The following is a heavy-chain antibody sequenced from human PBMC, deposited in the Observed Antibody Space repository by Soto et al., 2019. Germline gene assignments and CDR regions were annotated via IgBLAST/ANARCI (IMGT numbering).Heavy chain of an antibody. Sequence: GASVKRACKSAVYTLSVDGVGWRRHATKQGLEWMGWISAYNGNTNYAQKLQGRVTMTTDTSTSTAYMELRSLRSDDTAVYYCARKYSGQWPRPQQDNWFDPWGQGTLVTVSS. V-gene: IGHV1-18*01. D-gene: IGHD6-19*01. J-gene: IGHJ5*02. CDR1: VYTLSVDG. CDR2: ISAYNGNT. CDR3: ARKYSGQWPRPQQDNWFDP.